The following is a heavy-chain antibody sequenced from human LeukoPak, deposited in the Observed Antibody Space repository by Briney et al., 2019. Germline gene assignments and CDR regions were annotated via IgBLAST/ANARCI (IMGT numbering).Heavy chain of an antibody. V-gene: IGHV3-30*18. Sequence: RAGGSLRLSCAASGFTFSSYGMHWVRQAPGKGLEWVAVISYDGSNKYYADSVKGRFTISRDNSKNTLYLQMNSLRAEDTAVYYCAKDQTSYYYYMDVWGKGTTVTVSS. CDR2: ISYDGSNK. CDR3: AKDQTSYYYYMDV. CDR1: GFTFSSYG. J-gene: IGHJ6*03.